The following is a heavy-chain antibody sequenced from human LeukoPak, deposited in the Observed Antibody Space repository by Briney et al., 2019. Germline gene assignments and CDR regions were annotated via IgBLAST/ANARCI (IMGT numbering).Heavy chain of an antibody. CDR2: ISSSSSTI. D-gene: IGHD3-22*01. V-gene: IGHV3-48*02. CDR1: GFTFSSYS. CDR3: ARDSDYYDSSGYYYAREGCCPNFDY. Sequence: GGSLRLSCAASGFTFSSYSMNWVRQAPGKGLEWVSYISSSSSTIYYADSVKGRFTISRDNAKNSLYLQMNSLRDEDTAVHYCARDSDYYDSSGYYYAREGCCPNFDYWGQGTLVTVSS. J-gene: IGHJ4*02.